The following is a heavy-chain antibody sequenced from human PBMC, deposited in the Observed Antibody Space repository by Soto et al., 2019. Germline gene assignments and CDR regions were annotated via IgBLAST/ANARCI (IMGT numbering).Heavy chain of an antibody. J-gene: IGHJ4*02. CDR3: ARDLSGGSSWYEFDS. Sequence: PSETLSLTCTVSGDSIRSSYWSWVRQPPGKGLEWIGYVHYSGATNSSPSLKSRVTISADTSKNQFSLKVVSVTPSDTAVYFCARDLSGGSSWYEFDSWGPGTLVTVSS. V-gene: IGHV4-59*01. CDR1: GDSIRSSY. CDR2: VHYSGAT. D-gene: IGHD6-13*01.